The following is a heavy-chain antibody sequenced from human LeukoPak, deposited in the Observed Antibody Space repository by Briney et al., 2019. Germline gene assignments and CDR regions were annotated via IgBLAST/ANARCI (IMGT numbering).Heavy chain of an antibody. CDR2: INDNGGQR. D-gene: IGHD1-26*01. CDR3: AKTQWKVGATDYFDY. Sequence: PGGSLRLSCAASGFAFNNYAMTWVRQAPGKGLEWVSNINDNGGQRHYADFVKGRFTISRDNSKNTLFLQMDSLRAEDTAVYYCAKTQWKVGATDYFDYWGQGILVTVSS. CDR1: GFAFNNYA. J-gene: IGHJ4*02. V-gene: IGHV3-23*01.